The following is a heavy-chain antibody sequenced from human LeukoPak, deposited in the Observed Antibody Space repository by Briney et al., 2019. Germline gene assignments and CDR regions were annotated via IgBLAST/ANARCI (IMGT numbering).Heavy chain of an antibody. CDR3: ARFLAYCGGDCSNWYFDL. J-gene: IGHJ2*01. D-gene: IGHD2-21*02. CDR2: INHSGRT. Sequence: SETLSLTCAAYGGSFIGYYWSWIRQPPGKGLEWIGEINHSGRTNYNPSLKSRVTISVDTSKNQFSLKLRFVTAADTAVYYCARFLAYCGGDCSNWYFDLWGRGTLVTVSS. V-gene: IGHV4-34*01. CDR1: GGSFIGYY.